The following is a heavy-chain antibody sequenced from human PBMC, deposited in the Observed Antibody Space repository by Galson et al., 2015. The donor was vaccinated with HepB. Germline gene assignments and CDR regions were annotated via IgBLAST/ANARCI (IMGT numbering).Heavy chain of an antibody. CDR2: ISYDGSNK. CDR1: GFTFSSYG. D-gene: IGHD1-26*01. J-gene: IGHJ4*02. Sequence: SLRLSCAASGFTFSSYGMHWVRQAPGKGLEWVAVISYDGSNKYYADSVKGRFTISRDNSKNTLYLQMNSLRAEDTAVYYCAKDSYYRQFGYYFDYWGQGTLVTVSS. CDR3: AKDSYYRQFGYYFDY. V-gene: IGHV3-30*18.